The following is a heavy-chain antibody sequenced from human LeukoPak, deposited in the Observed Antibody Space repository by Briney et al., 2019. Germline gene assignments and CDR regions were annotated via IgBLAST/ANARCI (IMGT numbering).Heavy chain of an antibody. J-gene: IGHJ4*02. CDR1: GYTFTSYY. CDR3: ATFSRYDSSGYSS. CDR2: INPSGGST. Sequence: ASVKVSCKASGYTFTSYYMHWVRQAPGQGLEWMGIINPSGGSTSYAQKFQGRVTMTEDTSTDTAYMELSSLRSEDTAVYYCATFSRYDSSGYSSWGQGTLVTVSS. V-gene: IGHV1-46*01. D-gene: IGHD3-22*01.